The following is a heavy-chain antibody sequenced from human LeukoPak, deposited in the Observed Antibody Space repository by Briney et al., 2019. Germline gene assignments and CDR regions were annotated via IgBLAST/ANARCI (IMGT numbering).Heavy chain of an antibody. CDR3: AKVQEMDTILPPFHY. CDR2: ISYDGSNR. D-gene: IGHD5-24*01. J-gene: IGHJ4*02. V-gene: IGHV3-30*18. Sequence: AGGSLRLSCAASGFTFSRYGMHWVRQAPDKGLEWVAVISYDGSNRYYADSVKGRFTISRDNSKNTLYLQMNSLRAADTAIYYCAKVQEMDTILPPFHYWGQGTLVTVSS. CDR1: GFTFSRYG.